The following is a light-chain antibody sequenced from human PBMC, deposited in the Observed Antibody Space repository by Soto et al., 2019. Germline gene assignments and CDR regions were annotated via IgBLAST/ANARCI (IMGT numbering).Light chain of an antibody. Sequence: DVQVNLSPSTLSASIGDRVSITCRASQSISSWLAWYQQKPGKAPKLLIYDASSLESGVPSRFSGSGSGTEFTLTISSLQSEDFAVYYCQQYNNWPPTFGQGSNVDIK. J-gene: IGKJ1*01. CDR2: DAS. CDR1: QSISSW. V-gene: IGKV1-5*01. CDR3: QQYNNWPPT.